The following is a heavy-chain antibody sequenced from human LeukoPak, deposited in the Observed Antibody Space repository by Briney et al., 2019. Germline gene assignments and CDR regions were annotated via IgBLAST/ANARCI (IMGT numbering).Heavy chain of an antibody. Sequence: SETLSLTCAVYGGSFSGYYWSWIRQPPGKGLEWIGEINHSGSTNYNPSLKSRVTISVDTSKNQFSLKLSSVTAADTAVYYCARAMHGGNFNWGQGTLVTVSS. V-gene: IGHV4-34*01. CDR3: ARAMHGGNFN. D-gene: IGHD4-23*01. CDR2: INHSGST. CDR1: GGSFSGYY. J-gene: IGHJ4*02.